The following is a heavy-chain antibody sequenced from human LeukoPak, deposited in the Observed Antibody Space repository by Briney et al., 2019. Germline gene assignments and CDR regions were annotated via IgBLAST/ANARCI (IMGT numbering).Heavy chain of an antibody. D-gene: IGHD1-26*01. CDR1: GFTFSSYG. Sequence: PGGSLRLSCAASGFTFSSYGMHWVRQAPGKGLEWVAFIRYDGSNKYYADSVKGRFTISRDNSKNTLYLQMNSLRAEDTAVYYCAKLPPVGANTFTDYWGQGTLVTVSS. V-gene: IGHV3-30*02. CDR3: AKLPPVGANTFTDY. J-gene: IGHJ4*02. CDR2: IRYDGSNK.